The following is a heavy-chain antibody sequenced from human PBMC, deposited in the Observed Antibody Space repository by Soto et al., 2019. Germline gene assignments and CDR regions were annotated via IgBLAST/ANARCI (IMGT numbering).Heavy chain of an antibody. Sequence: QVQLVQSGAEVKKPGASVKVSCKASGYTFTGYYMHWVRQAPGQGLEWMGWINPNSGGTNYAQKFKGRVTMTRDTSISTAYMELSRLRSDDTAVYYCARDPGIAARRNWFDPWGQGTLVTVSS. CDR2: INPNSGGT. CDR1: GYTFTGYY. J-gene: IGHJ5*02. CDR3: ARDPGIAARRNWFDP. V-gene: IGHV1-2*02. D-gene: IGHD6-6*01.